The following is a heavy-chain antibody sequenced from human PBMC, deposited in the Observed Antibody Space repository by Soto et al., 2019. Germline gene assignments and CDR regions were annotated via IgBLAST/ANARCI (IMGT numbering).Heavy chain of an antibody. D-gene: IGHD1-1*01. J-gene: IGHJ4*02. Sequence: EVQLLESGGGSVQPGGSLRLSCAASGFTFSSYAMHWVRRPPGKGLEWVSSISGSGGTAYYADSVKGRFSISRDSLVNTLYLQMSSLRGEDTAVYYCATGRGKNWNIDYWGQGTQVTVSP. CDR3: ATGRGKNWNIDY. V-gene: IGHV3-23*01. CDR2: ISGSGGTA. CDR1: GFTFSSYA.